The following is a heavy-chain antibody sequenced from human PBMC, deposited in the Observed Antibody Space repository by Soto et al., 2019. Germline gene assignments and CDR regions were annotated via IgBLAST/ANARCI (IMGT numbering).Heavy chain of an antibody. Sequence: ASVKVSCKASGGTFSSYAISWVRQAPGQGLEWMGGIIPIFGTANYAQKFQGRVTITADESTSTAYMELSSLRSEDTAVYYCARDRIGYSSSWAYYYYYGMDVRGQGTTVTVS. CDR2: IIPIFGTA. CDR3: ARDRIGYSSSWAYYYYYGMDV. J-gene: IGHJ6*02. D-gene: IGHD6-13*01. CDR1: GGTFSSYA. V-gene: IGHV1-69*13.